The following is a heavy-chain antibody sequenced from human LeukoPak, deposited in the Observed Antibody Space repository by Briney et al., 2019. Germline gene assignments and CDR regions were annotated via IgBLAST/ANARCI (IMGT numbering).Heavy chain of an antibody. J-gene: IGHJ4*02. CDR3: AKDRYSTSSTFTINPFDY. V-gene: IGHV3-11*04. CDR1: GFTFSDHY. Sequence: GGSLRLSCVGSGFTFSDHYMSWIRQAPGRGLEWIAYITSTGSTIFYADSVKGRFTISRDNSKNTLYLQMNSLRAEDTAVYYCAKDRYSTSSTFTINPFDYWGQGILVTVSS. CDR2: ITSTGSTI. D-gene: IGHD2-2*01.